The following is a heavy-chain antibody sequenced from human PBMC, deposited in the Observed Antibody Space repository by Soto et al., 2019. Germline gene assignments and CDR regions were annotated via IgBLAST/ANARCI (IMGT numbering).Heavy chain of an antibody. Sequence: GSLRLSCAASGFTFSSFAMSWVSQAPGKGLEWISAISGNGGSTYYADFVKGRFTISRDNSKNTLYLQMNSLRAEDTAVYYCAKDSSPRGNNWFDPWGQGTLVTVSS. D-gene: IGHD3-16*01. CDR3: AKDSSPRGNNWFDP. CDR1: GFTFSSFA. V-gene: IGHV3-23*01. CDR2: ISGNGGST. J-gene: IGHJ5*02.